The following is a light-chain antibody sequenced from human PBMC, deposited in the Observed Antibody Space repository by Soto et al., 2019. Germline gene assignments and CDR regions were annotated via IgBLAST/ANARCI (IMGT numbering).Light chain of an antibody. J-gene: IGLJ2*01. V-gene: IGLV2-14*01. Sequence: QSALTQPAAVSGSPGQSITISCIGTSSDIGGYNYVSWYQQHPGKAPKLLISEVSNRPSGVSNRFSGSKSGNTASLTISGLQAEDEADYYCSSYTTRITLIFGGGTKL. CDR3: SSYTTRITLI. CDR2: EVS. CDR1: SSDIGGYNY.